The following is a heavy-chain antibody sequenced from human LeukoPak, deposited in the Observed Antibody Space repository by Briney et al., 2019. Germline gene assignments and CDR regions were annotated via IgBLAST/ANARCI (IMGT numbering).Heavy chain of an antibody. CDR3: ARGRYDSSWSRFDY. J-gene: IGHJ4*02. V-gene: IGHV4-39*07. CDR1: GGSISSSSYY. Sequence: SETLSLTCTVSGGSISSSSYYWGWIRQPPGKGLEWIGSIYYSGSTYYNPSLKSRVTISVDTSKNQFSLKLSSVTAADTAVYYCARGRYDSSWSRFDYWGQGTLVTVSS. CDR2: IYYSGST. D-gene: IGHD6-13*01.